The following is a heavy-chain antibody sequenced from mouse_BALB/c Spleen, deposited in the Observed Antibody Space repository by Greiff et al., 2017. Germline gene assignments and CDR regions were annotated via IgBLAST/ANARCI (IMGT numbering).Heavy chain of an antibody. V-gene: IGHV7-3*02. CDR3: ARDTIITAEAHFDY. D-gene: IGHD1-1*01. CDR2: IRNKANGYTT. CDR1: GFTFTDYY. Sequence: EVMLVESGGGLVQPGGSLRLSCATSGFTFTDYYMSWVRQPPGKALEWLGFIRNKANGYTTEYSASVKGRFTISRDNSQSILYLQMNTLRAEDSATYYCARDTIITAEAHFDYWGQGTTRTVSS. J-gene: IGHJ2*01.